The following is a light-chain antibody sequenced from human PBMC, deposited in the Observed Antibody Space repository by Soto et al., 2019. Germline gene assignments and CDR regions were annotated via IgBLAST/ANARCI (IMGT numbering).Light chain of an antibody. CDR1: RTVSITY. Sequence: TQSPGTLSLSPGESATHSCRASRTVSITYLTWYEQKPGQAARLLIYGASTRATGIPARFSGSGSGTEFTLTISSLQSEDFAVYYCQQYNDWPRTFGQGTKVDI. V-gene: IGKV3-15*01. J-gene: IGKJ1*01. CDR3: QQYNDWPRT. CDR2: GAS.